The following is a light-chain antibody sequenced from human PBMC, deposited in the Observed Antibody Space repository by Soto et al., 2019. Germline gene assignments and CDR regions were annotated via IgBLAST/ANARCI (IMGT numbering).Light chain of an antibody. CDR2: PKT. V-gene: IGKV3-11*01. J-gene: IGKJ5*01. CDR3: QQRSKWPTST. CDR1: QTVNRS. Sequence: EILLGQPPGTLSSSPGERATLSFRASQTVNRSXAWYPYKPGQAPRLLIYPKTNRATGIPARFNGSGSGKDFTLTISSLEPEDFAVYYCQQRSKWPTSTFGQGTRLDI.